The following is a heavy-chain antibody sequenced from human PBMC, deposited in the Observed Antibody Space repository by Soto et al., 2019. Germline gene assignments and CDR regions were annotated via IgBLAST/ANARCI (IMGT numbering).Heavy chain of an antibody. CDR3: AKDPSSTVTTFDY. J-gene: IGHJ4*02. D-gene: IGHD4-17*01. CDR1: GFTFSSYA. Sequence: EVQLLESGGGLVQPGGSLRLSCAASGFTFSSYAMSWVRQAPGKGLEWVSAIIGSGGSTYYADSVKGRFTISRDNSKNTLYLQMNSLRAEDTAVYYCAKDPSSTVTTFDYWGQGTLVTVSS. V-gene: IGHV3-23*01. CDR2: IIGSGGST.